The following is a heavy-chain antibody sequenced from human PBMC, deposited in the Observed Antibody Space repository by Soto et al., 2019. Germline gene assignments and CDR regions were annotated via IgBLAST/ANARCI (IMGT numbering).Heavy chain of an antibody. D-gene: IGHD5-12*01. CDR1: GFTFSNAW. Sequence: EVQLVESGGGLVKPGGSLRLSCAASGFTFSNAWINWVRQAPGKGLEWVGRIKSKVDGETTDYGAPVKGRFSISRDDSRNMVRLQMNSLRTEDTAVYYCTTTRGYSGYDFGYWGQGTLVTVPS. CDR3: TTTRGYSGYDFGY. V-gene: IGHV3-15*07. J-gene: IGHJ4*02. CDR2: IKSKVDGETT.